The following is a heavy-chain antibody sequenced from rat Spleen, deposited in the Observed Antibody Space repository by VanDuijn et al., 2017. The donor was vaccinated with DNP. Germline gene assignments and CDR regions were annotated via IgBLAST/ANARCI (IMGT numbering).Heavy chain of an antibody. CDR2: VWIGGTT. CDR3: ARDGQWDYLDY. D-gene: IGHD1-1*01. J-gene: IGHJ2*01. Sequence: QVQLRESGPGLVQPSQTLSLACTVSGFSLTNHHVHWVRQPSGKGLEWMGVVWIGGTTHISSIFKSRVSINRDTSRNQVFLEVNSLQSEDSATDYCARDGQWDYLDYWGQGVMVTVAS. V-gene: IGHV2-43*01. CDR1: GFSLTNHH.